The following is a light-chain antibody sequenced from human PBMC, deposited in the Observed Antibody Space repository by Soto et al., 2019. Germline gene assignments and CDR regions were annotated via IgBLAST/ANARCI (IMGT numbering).Light chain of an antibody. CDR1: QSIGTW. CDR2: DAS. CDR3: QQYSDSSGA. Sequence: DIQVTQSPSTLSASVGDRVTITCGASQSIGTWLAWYQQKPGKAPKLLIFDASTLESGVPSRFSGSGSGTDFTLTISSPQPDDFATYYCQQYSDSSGAFGQGTRVEIK. V-gene: IGKV1-5*01. J-gene: IGKJ1*01.